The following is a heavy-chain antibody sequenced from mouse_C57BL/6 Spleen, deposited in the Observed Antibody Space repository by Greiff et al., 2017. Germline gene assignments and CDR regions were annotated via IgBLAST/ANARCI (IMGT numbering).Heavy chain of an antibody. CDR2: IYPGSGGT. D-gene: IGHD1-1*01. Sequence: QVQLQQSGAELVRPGTSVKVSCKASGYAFTNYLIEWVKQRPGQGLEWIGVIYPGSGGTNYNEKFKGKATLTADKSSSTAYMQLSSLTSEDSAVXFCAERLAFYAMDYWGQGTSVTVSS. CDR3: AERLAFYAMDY. V-gene: IGHV1-54*01. J-gene: IGHJ4*01. CDR1: GYAFTNYL.